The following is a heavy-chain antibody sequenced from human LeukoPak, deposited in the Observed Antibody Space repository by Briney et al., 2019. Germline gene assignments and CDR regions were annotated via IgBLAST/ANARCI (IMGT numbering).Heavy chain of an antibody. V-gene: IGHV1-8*01. CDR2: MNPNSGNT. CDR1: GYIFTSYD. J-gene: IGHJ4*02. D-gene: IGHD3-9*01. CDR3: ARGRRYLMGATYYFDY. Sequence: ASVKVSCKASGYIFTSYDINWVRQATGQGLEWMGWMNPNSGNTGYAQKFQGRVTMTRNTSISTAYMELSSLRSEDAAVYYCARGRRYLMGATYYFDYWGQGTLVTVSS.